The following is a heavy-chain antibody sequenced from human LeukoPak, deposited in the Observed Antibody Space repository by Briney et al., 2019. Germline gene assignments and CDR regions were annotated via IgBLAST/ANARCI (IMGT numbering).Heavy chain of an antibody. CDR1: GFTVGSNY. Sequence: VGSLRLSCAASGFTVGSNYMSWVRQAPRQGLEWVSVIYSGGSTYYADSVKGSFTISRDNSKNTLYLQMSSLRAEDTALYYCARGFGPNAFDIWGQGTMVTVSS. D-gene: IGHD3-3*01. CDR2: IYSGGST. V-gene: IGHV3-66*01. J-gene: IGHJ3*02. CDR3: ARGFGPNAFDI.